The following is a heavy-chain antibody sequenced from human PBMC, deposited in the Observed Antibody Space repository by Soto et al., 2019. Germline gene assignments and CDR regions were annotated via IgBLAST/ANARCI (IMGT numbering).Heavy chain of an antibody. CDR3: AGCVGHDYNY. V-gene: IGHV3-7*03. CDR2: IRPDGYGP. Sequence: EVQLVQSGGGLVQPGGSLRLSCVGSGFTFSDFYMNWVRQAPGKGLAWVANIRPDGYGPNLVESVKGRFTTSRDNANNSLFLQMNSLTADDTAVYYCAGCVGHDYNYWGQGILVPVSS. J-gene: IGHJ4*02. D-gene: IGHD4-4*01. CDR1: GFTFSDFY.